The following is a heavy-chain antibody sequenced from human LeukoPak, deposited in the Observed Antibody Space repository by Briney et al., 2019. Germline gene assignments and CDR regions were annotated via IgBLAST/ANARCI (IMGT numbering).Heavy chain of an antibody. CDR2: IYYSGST. D-gene: IGHD2-8*01. CDR1: GGSISSGGYY. Sequence: PSETLSLTCTVSGGSISSGGYYWSWIRQHPGKGLEWIGYIYYSGSTNYNPSLKSRATISVDTSKNQFSLKLSSVTAVDTAVYYCARAAYATTSFYMDVWGKGTTVTVSS. J-gene: IGHJ6*03. CDR3: ARAAYATTSFYMDV. V-gene: IGHV4-61*08.